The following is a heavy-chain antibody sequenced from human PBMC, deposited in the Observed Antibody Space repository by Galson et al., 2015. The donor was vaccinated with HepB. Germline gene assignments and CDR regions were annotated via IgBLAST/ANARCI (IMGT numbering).Heavy chain of an antibody. D-gene: IGHD3-22*01. Sequence: SVKVSCKVSGYTLTELSMHWVRQAPGKGLEWMGGFDPEDGETIYAQKFQGRVTMTEDTSTDTAYMELSSLRSEDTAVYYCATKLGRDDSSGYYWYYFDYWGQGTLVTVSS. J-gene: IGHJ4*02. CDR2: FDPEDGET. CDR3: ATKLGRDDSSGYYWYYFDY. CDR1: GYTLTELS. V-gene: IGHV1-24*01.